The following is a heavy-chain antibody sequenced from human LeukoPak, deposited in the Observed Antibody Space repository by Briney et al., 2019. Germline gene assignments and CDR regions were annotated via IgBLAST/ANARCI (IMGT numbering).Heavy chain of an antibody. D-gene: IGHD2-21*01. CDR1: GGSIGNYF. V-gene: IGHV4-59*13. CDR2: VFYSGST. Sequence: PSETLSLTCTVSGGSIGNYFWSWIRQPPGKGLEWIGYVFYSGSTNYNPSLKSRVTISVDTSKNHFSLKLSSATAADTAVYYCARGLAYCGGDCYDLWGQGTLVTVSS. J-gene: IGHJ4*02. CDR3: ARGLAYCGGDCYDL.